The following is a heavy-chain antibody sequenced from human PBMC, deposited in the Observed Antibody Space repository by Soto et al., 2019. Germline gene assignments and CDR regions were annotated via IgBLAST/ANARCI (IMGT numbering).Heavy chain of an antibody. V-gene: IGHV1-2*04. CDR3: ATHRYNHYPSSAHYRSFDI. Sequence: AAVKPSCEASGYTITGYYMHWVRQAPGQGLEWMGWINPNSGGTNYAQKFQGWVTMTRDTSISTAYMELSRLRSDDTAVYYCATHRYNHYPSSAHYRSFDIRG. CDR1: GYTITGYY. D-gene: IGHD3-22*01. CDR2: INPNSGGT. J-gene: IGHJ3*02.